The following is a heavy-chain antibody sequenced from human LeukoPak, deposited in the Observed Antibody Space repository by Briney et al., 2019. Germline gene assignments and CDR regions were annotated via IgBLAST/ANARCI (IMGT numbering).Heavy chain of an antibody. D-gene: IGHD2-21*01. Sequence: GGSLRLSCAASGFTFDDYAMHWVRQAPGKGLEWASGISWNSGSIGYADSVKGRFTISRDNAKNSLYLQMNSLRAEDMALYYCAKSKDWYYFDYWGQGTLVTVSS. J-gene: IGHJ4*02. V-gene: IGHV3-9*03. CDR3: AKSKDWYYFDY. CDR1: GFTFDDYA. CDR2: ISWNSGSI.